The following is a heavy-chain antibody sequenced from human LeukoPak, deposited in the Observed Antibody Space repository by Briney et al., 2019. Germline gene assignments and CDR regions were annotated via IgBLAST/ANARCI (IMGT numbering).Heavy chain of an antibody. Sequence: GGSLRLSCAASGFTFSNYGMHWVRQAPGKGLEWVAVILDDGSNEYYADSVKGRFTISRDNSKNTLSLQMNSLRAEDTALYYCATDVSGGLNDDYWGQGTLVTVSS. D-gene: IGHD7-27*01. J-gene: IGHJ4*02. CDR3: ATDVSGGLNDDY. V-gene: IGHV3-30*03. CDR2: ILDDGSNE. CDR1: GFTFSNYG.